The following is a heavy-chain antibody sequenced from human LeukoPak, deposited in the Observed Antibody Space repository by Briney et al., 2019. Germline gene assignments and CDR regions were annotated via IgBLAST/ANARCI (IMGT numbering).Heavy chain of an antibody. CDR3: ARDPYSSSWSYGMDV. D-gene: IGHD6-13*01. CDR1: GFTFSSYW. Sequence: GGSLRLSCTASGFTFSSYWMSWVRQTPEKGLEWVANIKQDGSEKVYVDFVKGRFTISRDNAKSSLYLQMSGLRAEDTAVYYCARDPYSSSWSYGMDVWGQGTLVTASS. V-gene: IGHV3-7*05. J-gene: IGHJ6*02. CDR2: IKQDGSEK.